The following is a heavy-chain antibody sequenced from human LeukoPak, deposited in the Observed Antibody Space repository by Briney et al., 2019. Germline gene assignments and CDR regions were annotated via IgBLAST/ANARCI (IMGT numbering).Heavy chain of an antibody. CDR2: ISGSGGST. J-gene: IGHJ4*02. CDR3: AKVKGTWGHVLRYFDPLDY. CDR1: GFTVSSNY. D-gene: IGHD3-9*01. Sequence: GGSLRLSCAASGFTVSSNYMSWVRQAPGKGLEWVSAISGSGGSTYYADSVKGRFTISRDNSKNTLYLQMNSLRAEDTAVYYCAKVKGTWGHVLRYFDPLDYWGQGTLVTVSS. V-gene: IGHV3-23*01.